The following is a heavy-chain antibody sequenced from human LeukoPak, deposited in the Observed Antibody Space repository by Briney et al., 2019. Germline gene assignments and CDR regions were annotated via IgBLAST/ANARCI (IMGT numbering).Heavy chain of an antibody. V-gene: IGHV4-39*07. D-gene: IGHD1-26*01. CDR2: IYYSGST. CDR1: GGSISSSSYY. Sequence: PSETLSLTCTVSGGSISSSSYYWGWIRQPPGKGLEWIGSIYYSGSTYYNPSLKSRVTISVDTSKNQFSLKLSSVAAADTAVYYCARMGKGYFDYWGQGTLVTVSS. CDR3: ARMGKGYFDY. J-gene: IGHJ4*02.